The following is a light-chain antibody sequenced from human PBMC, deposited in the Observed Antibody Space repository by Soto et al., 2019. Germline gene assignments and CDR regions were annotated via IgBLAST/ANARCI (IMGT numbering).Light chain of an antibody. CDR2: GAS. CDR3: QQYNNWPPAKT. Sequence: EIVMTQSPATLSVSPGERATLSCRASQSVSSNLAWYQQKPGQAPRLLIYGASTRATGIPARFSGSGSGTEFTLTISSLQSEDFAVYYCQQYNNWPPAKTFGPGTKVDIK. J-gene: IGKJ3*01. V-gene: IGKV3-15*01. CDR1: QSVSSN.